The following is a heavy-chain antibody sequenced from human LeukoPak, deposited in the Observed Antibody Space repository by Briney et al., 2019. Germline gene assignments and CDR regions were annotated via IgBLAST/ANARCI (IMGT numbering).Heavy chain of an antibody. Sequence: GESLQISCQGSGHSFTNYWIGWVRQMPGKGLEWMGIIYPGDSDTRYSPSFQGQVTISADKSISTAYLQWSSLKASDTAMYYCAKKGFRSPMDYWGQGTLVTVSS. CDR2: IYPGDSDT. CDR3: AKKGFRSPMDY. CDR1: GHSFTNYW. D-gene: IGHD3-10*01. J-gene: IGHJ4*02. V-gene: IGHV5-51*01.